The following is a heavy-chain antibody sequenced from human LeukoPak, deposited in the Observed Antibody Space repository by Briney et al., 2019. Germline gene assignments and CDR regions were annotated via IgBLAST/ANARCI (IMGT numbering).Heavy chain of an antibody. J-gene: IGHJ3*02. V-gene: IGHV3-21*01. Sequence: GGSLRLSCAASGFTFNSYSMNWVRQAPGKGLEWVSSISGSNSYIYYADSMKGRFTISRDNAKNSLYLQMNSLRAEDTAVYYCARGFDDSSGYPDAFDIWGQGTMVTVSS. CDR2: ISGSNSYI. CDR1: GFTFNSYS. D-gene: IGHD3-22*01. CDR3: ARGFDDSSGYPDAFDI.